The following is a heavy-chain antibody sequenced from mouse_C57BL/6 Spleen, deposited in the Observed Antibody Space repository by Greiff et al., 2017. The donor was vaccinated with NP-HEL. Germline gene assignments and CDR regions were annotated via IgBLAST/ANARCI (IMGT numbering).Heavy chain of an antibody. Sequence: EVQLQESGPGLAKPSQPLSLTCSVTGYSITSDYWNWIRKFPGNKLEYMGYISYSGSTYYNPSLKSRISITRYTSKNQYYLQLNSVTTEDTATYYCARYPYDYEGEMDYWGQGTSVTVSS. CDR1: GYSITSDY. D-gene: IGHD2-4*01. J-gene: IGHJ4*01. CDR3: ARYPYDYEGEMDY. CDR2: ISYSGST. V-gene: IGHV3-8*01.